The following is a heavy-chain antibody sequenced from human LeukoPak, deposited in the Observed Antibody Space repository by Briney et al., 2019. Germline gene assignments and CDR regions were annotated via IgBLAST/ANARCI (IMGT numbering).Heavy chain of an antibody. CDR3: ARDVVPAAYYYYYKDV. V-gene: IGHV3-30-3*01. Sequence: QPGGSLRLSCAASGFTFSSYAMHWVRQAPGKGLEWVAVISYDGSNKYYADSVKGRFTISRDNSKNTLYLQMNSLRAEDTAVYYCARDVVPAAYYYYYKDVWGKGTTVTVSS. J-gene: IGHJ6*03. CDR1: GFTFSSYA. D-gene: IGHD2-2*01. CDR2: ISYDGSNK.